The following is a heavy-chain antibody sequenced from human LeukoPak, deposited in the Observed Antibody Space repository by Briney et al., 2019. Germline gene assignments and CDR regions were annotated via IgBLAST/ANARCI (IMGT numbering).Heavy chain of an antibody. CDR3: AKDYPRIDY. Sequence: GGSLRLSCAASGFTFSEAWMHWVRQAPGKGLEWVSAISGSGGSTYYADSVKGRFTISRDNSKNTLYLQMNSLRAEDTAVYYCAKDYPRIDYWGQGTLVTVSS. V-gene: IGHV3-23*01. CDR1: GFTFSEAW. CDR2: ISGSGGST. J-gene: IGHJ4*02. D-gene: IGHD3-16*02.